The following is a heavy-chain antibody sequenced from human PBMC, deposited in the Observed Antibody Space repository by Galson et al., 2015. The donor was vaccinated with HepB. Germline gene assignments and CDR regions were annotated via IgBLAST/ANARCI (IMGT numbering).Heavy chain of an antibody. CDR1: GYTFTGYY. CDR2: INPNSGGT. V-gene: IGHV1-2*02. CDR3: ASAYSSGWYTGVTPRYSWGN. Sequence: SVKVSCKASGYTFTGYYMHWVRQAPGQGLEWMGWINPNSGGTNYAQKFQGRVTMTRDTSISTAYMELSRLRSDDTAVYYCASAYSSGWYTGVTPRYSWGNWGQGTLVTVSS. D-gene: IGHD6-19*01. J-gene: IGHJ4*02.